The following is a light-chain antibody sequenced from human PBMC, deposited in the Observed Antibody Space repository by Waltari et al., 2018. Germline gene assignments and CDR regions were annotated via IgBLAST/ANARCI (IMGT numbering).Light chain of an antibody. CDR1: KLADKY. Sequence: SYELTQPPSVSVSPGQTASIPCSGHKLADKYVCWYQKKPGQSPVLVMFRDTARPSGIPDRFSGSSSGNTATLTITGTQAVDEADYYCQAWDSGAGVFGGGTKLTVL. CDR3: QAWDSGAGV. J-gene: IGLJ2*01. V-gene: IGLV3-1*01. CDR2: RDT.